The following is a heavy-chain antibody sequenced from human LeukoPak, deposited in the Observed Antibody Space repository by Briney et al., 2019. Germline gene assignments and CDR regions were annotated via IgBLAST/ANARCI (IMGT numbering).Heavy chain of an antibody. D-gene: IGHD6-19*01. CDR2: ISAYNGNT. V-gene: IGHV1-18*01. Sequence: ASVKVSCKASGYTFTSYGISWVRQAPRQGLEWMGWISAYNGNTNYAQKLQGRVTMTTDTSTSTAYMELRSLRSDDTAVYYCARAVGAVARTGLIDYWGQGTLVTVSS. J-gene: IGHJ4*02. CDR3: ARAVGAVARTGLIDY. CDR1: GYTFTSYG.